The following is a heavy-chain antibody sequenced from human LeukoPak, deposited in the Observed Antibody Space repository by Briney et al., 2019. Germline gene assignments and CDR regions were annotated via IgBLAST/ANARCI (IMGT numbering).Heavy chain of an antibody. CDR3: ARPENYYDSSGFYNDAFDI. Sequence: SETLSLTCTVSGGSISIYYWSWIRQPAGKGLEWIGRIYTSGSTNYTPSLKSRVTMSVDTSKNQFSLKLSSVTAADTAVYYCARPENYYDSSGFYNDAFDIWGQGTMVTVSS. CDR1: GGSISIYY. D-gene: IGHD3-22*01. V-gene: IGHV4-4*07. J-gene: IGHJ3*02. CDR2: IYTSGST.